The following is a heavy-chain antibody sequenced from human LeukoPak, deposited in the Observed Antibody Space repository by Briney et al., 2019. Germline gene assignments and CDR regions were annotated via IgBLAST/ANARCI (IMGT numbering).Heavy chain of an antibody. CDR3: ANSRRDSGSYYKDH. CDR2: IRYDGTNE. Sequence: GRSMRLSCAAAGFNIVSKGMHWVRQTPGRGLEWVAFIRYDGTNEYYADSGKGRFTISRDNYKKTVYLQKDSLRTDDPAVYYCANSRRDSGSYYKDHWGQGTLVTVSP. J-gene: IGHJ4*02. CDR1: GFNIVSKG. V-gene: IGHV3-30*02. D-gene: IGHD3-10*01.